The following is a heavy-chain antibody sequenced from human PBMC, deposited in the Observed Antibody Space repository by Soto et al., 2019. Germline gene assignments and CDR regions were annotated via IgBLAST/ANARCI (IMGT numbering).Heavy chain of an antibody. J-gene: IGHJ4*02. CDR2: ISYDGSNK. D-gene: IGHD3-22*01. Sequence: PGGSLRLSCAASGFTFSSYGMHWVRQAPGKGLEWVAVISYDGSNKYYADSVKGRFTISRDNSKNTLYLQMNSLRAEDTAVYYCAKDNRYYYDSSGYFPWLFDYWGQGTLVTVSS. CDR1: GFTFSSYG. CDR3: AKDNRYYYDSSGYFPWLFDY. V-gene: IGHV3-30*18.